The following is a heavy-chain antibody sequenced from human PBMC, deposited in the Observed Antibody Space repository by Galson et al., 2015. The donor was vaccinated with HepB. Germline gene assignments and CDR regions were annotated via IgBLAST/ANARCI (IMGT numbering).Heavy chain of an antibody. D-gene: IGHD1-26*01. Sequence: SLRLSCAASGFTFSSYAMHWVRQAPGKGPEWVAVISYDGVNKYYTDSVKGRFTFSRDNSKNTLYLQMNSLRAEDTAVYYCARGTVGASTYWYFDLWGRGTLVTVSS. CDR2: ISYDGVNK. CDR1: GFTFSSYA. CDR3: ARGTVGASTYWYFDL. J-gene: IGHJ2*01. V-gene: IGHV3-30-3*01.